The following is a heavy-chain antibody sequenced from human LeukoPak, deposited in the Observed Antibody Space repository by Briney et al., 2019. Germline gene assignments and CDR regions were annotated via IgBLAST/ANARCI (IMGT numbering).Heavy chain of an antibody. D-gene: IGHD6-6*01. V-gene: IGHV4-39*07. Sequence: KPSETLSLTCTVSGGSISSSSYYWGWIRQPPGKGLEWIGSIYYSGSTYYNPSLKSRVTISVDTSKNQFSLKLSSVTAADTAVYYCARYGSSRYYYYYYYYMDVWGKGTTVTVSS. J-gene: IGHJ6*03. CDR3: ARYGSSRYYYYYYYYMDV. CDR2: IYYSGST. CDR1: GGSISSSSYY.